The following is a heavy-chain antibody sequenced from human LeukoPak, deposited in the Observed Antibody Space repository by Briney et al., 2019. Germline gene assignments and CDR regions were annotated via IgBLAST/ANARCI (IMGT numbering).Heavy chain of an antibody. Sequence: PSETLSLTCTVSGGSISGYYWTWIRQPAGKGLEWIGRIHSTGNTNYNPSLKSRISMSVDTSKNQFFPKLSSVTAADTAVYYCAREKSLQNNWFDPWGQGTLVTVSS. D-gene: IGHD2-15*01. V-gene: IGHV4-4*07. CDR2: IHSTGNT. J-gene: IGHJ5*02. CDR3: AREKSLQNNWFDP. CDR1: GGSISGYY.